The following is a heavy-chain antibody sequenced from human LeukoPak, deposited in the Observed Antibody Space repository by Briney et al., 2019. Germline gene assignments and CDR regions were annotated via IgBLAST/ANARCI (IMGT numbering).Heavy chain of an antibody. J-gene: IGHJ4*02. CDR2: INHSGST. CDR3: ARAAETYWGGKTRGGTPPHYFDY. Sequence: SETLSLTCAICGGSFSGYYWSWIRQPPGKGLEWIGEINHSGSTNYNPSLKSRVTISVDTSKNQFSLKLSSVTAADTAVYYCARAAETYWGGKTRGGTPPHYFDYWGQGTLVTVSS. V-gene: IGHV4-34*01. CDR1: GGSFSGYY. D-gene: IGHD2-15*01.